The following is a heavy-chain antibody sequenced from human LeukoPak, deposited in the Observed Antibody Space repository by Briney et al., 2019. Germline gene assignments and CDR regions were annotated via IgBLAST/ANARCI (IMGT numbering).Heavy chain of an antibody. J-gene: IGHJ4*02. CDR2: ISGSGDST. D-gene: IGHD6-19*01. CDR3: AILIAVAGPATFY. CDR1: GFTFSSYA. V-gene: IGHV3-23*01. Sequence: GGSLRLSCAASGFTFSSYAMSWVRRAPGKGLQWVSSISGSGDSTYYADSLKGRFTISRDNSNNTLYLQMNSLRAEDTAVYYCAILIAVAGPATFYWGQGTLVTVSS.